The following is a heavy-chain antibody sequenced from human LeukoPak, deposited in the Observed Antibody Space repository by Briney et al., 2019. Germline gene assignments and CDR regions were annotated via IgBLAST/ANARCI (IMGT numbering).Heavy chain of an antibody. V-gene: IGHV3-30*18. CDR3: AKEDTAMGFDY. Sequence: PSGRSLRLSCAASGFTFSSYGMHWVRQAPGKGLEWVAVISYDGSNKYYADSVKGRFTISRDNSKNTLYLQMNSLRAEDTAVYYCAKEDTAMGFDYWGQGTLVTVSS. D-gene: IGHD5-18*01. CDR1: GFTFSSYG. J-gene: IGHJ4*02. CDR2: ISYDGSNK.